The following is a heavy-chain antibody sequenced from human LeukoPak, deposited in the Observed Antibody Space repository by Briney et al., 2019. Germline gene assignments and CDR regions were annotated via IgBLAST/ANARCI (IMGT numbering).Heavy chain of an antibody. Sequence: SGPTLVNPTQTLTLTCTFSGFSLSTSGVGVGWIRQPPGRALEWLALIYWNDDKRYSPSLKSRLTITKDNSKNQVVLTMTNMDPVDTATYYCAHRRRGSYHFDYWGQGTLVTVSS. CDR2: IYWNDDK. V-gene: IGHV2-5*01. J-gene: IGHJ4*02. CDR3: AHRRRGSYHFDY. D-gene: IGHD1-26*01. CDR1: GFSLSTSGVG.